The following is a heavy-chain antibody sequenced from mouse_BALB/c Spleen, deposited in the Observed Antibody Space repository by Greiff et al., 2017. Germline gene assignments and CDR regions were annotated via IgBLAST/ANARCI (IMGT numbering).Heavy chain of an antibody. D-gene: IGHD4-1*01. J-gene: IGHJ2*01. CDR1: GFSLTSYG. V-gene: IGHV2-9*02. Sequence: VKLMESGPGLVAPSQSLSITCTVSGFSLTSYGVHWVRQPPGKGLEWLGVIWAGGSTNYNSALMSRLSISKDNSKSQVFLKMNSLQTDDTAMYYCARDRRTGTGFDYWGQGTTLTVSS. CDR3: ARDRRTGTGFDY. CDR2: IWAGGST.